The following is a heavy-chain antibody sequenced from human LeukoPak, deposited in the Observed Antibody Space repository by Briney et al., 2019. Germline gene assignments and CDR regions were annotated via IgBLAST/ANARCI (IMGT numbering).Heavy chain of an antibody. CDR3: AKVAKYYYGSETYYFFDY. D-gene: IGHD3-10*01. Sequence: GGSLRLSCAASGFTFSSYEMNWVRQAPGKGLEWVSYISSSGSTIYYADSVKGRFTISRDNAKNSLYLQMSSLRVEDTAVYYCAKVAKYYYGSETYYFFDYWGQGTLVTASS. CDR1: GFTFSSYE. V-gene: IGHV3-48*03. J-gene: IGHJ4*02. CDR2: ISSSGSTI.